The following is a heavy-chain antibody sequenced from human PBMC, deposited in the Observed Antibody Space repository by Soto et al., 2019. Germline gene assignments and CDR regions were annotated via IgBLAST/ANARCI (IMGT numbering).Heavy chain of an antibody. CDR2: IRSKAYGGTT. V-gene: IGHV3-49*04. J-gene: IGHJ6*02. CDR3: TRIQGFLEWSVEYGMDV. CDR1: GFTFGDYA. Sequence: GGSLRLSCTASGFTFGDYAMSWVRQAPGKGLEWVGFIRSKAYGGTTEYAASVKGRFTISRDDSKSIAYLQMNSLKTEDTAVYYCTRIQGFLEWSVEYGMDVWGQGTTVTVSS. D-gene: IGHD3-3*01.